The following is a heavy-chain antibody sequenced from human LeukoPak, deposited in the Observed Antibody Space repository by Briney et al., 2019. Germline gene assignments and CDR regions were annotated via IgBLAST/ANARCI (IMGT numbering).Heavy chain of an antibody. Sequence: SETLSLTCTVSGGSMTTHHWNWIRQTPGKGLEWIGYVFDRGRTKENPSLKSRVTLSADTSKNQLSLRLSSVTAADTAVYYCTTIKRGNIFGYFDFWGQGILVTVSS. CDR1: GGSMTTHH. J-gene: IGHJ4*02. CDR3: TTIKRGNIFGYFDF. D-gene: IGHD5-18*01. CDR2: VFDRGRT. V-gene: IGHV4-59*11.